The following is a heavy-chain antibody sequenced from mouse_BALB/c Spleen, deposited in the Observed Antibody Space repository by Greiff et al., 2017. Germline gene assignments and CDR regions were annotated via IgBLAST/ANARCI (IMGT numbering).Heavy chain of an antibody. Sequence: VQLKESGPGLVKPSQSLSPTRTVTCYSITSDYAWNWIRQFPGNKLEWMGYISYSGSTSYNPSLKSRIPITRDTSKNQFFLQLNSVTTEDTATYYGARKEGYGNSRAMDYWGQGTSVTVSS. V-gene: IGHV3-2*02. D-gene: IGHD2-10*02. CDR1: CYSITSDYA. CDR2: ISYSGST. J-gene: IGHJ4*01. CDR3: ARKEGYGNSRAMDY.